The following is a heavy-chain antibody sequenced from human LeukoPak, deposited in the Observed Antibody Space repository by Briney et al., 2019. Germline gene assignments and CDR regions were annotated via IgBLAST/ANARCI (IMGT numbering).Heavy chain of an antibody. D-gene: IGHD3-22*01. Sequence: PGRSLRLSCAASGFTFSSYGMHWVRRAPGKGLEWVAVISYDGSNKYYADSVKGRFTISRDNSKNTLYLQMNSLRAEDTAVYYCAKVMGYYDSSGYHDYWGQGTLVTVSS. CDR3: AKVMGYYDSSGYHDY. CDR2: ISYDGSNK. CDR1: GFTFSSYG. V-gene: IGHV3-30*18. J-gene: IGHJ4*02.